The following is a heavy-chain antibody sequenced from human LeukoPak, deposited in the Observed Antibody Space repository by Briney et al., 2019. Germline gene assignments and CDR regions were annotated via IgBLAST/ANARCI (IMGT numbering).Heavy chain of an antibody. CDR3: ARGILTGYYPQGSLNY. J-gene: IGHJ4*02. Sequence: GGSLRLSCAASGFTFSSYAMHWVRQAPGKGLEWVAVISYDGSNKYYADSVKGRFTISRDNSKNTLYLQMNSLRAEDTAVYYCARGILTGYYPQGSLNYWGQGTLVTVSS. V-gene: IGHV3-30-3*01. CDR2: ISYDGSNK. CDR1: GFTFSSYA. D-gene: IGHD3-9*01.